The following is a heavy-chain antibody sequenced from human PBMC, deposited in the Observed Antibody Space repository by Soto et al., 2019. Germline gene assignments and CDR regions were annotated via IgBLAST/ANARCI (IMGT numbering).Heavy chain of an antibody. Sequence: ASVKVSCKASGYTFTGYYMHWVRQAPGQGLEWMGWINPNSGGTNYAQKFQGRVTMTRDTSISTAYMGLSRLRSDDTAVYYCARAMTTVTTAVIGMDVWGQGTTVTVSS. CDR3: ARAMTTVTTAVIGMDV. V-gene: IGHV1-2*02. J-gene: IGHJ6*02. CDR1: GYTFTGYY. CDR2: INPNSGGT. D-gene: IGHD4-4*01.